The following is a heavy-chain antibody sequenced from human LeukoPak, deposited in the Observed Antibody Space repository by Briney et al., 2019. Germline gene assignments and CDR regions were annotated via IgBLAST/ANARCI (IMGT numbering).Heavy chain of an antibody. V-gene: IGHV1-69*05. J-gene: IGHJ3*02. CDR2: IIPIFGTA. Sequence: SVKVSCKASGGTFSSYAISGVRQAPGQGLEWMGRIIPIFGTANYAQKFQGRFTITTDESTSTPYLELSSLRSEDTAVYYCASILGYCSGGSCYAPHHFDIWGQGTMVTVSS. CDR3: ASILGYCSGGSCYAPHHFDI. D-gene: IGHD2-15*01. CDR1: GGTFSSYA.